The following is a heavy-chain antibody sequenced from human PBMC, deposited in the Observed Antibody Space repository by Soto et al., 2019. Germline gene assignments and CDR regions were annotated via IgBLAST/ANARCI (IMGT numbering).Heavy chain of an antibody. CDR3: ASGGVYGDIIDY. CDR1: GFTFSSFS. D-gene: IGHD4-17*01. CDR2: IKQDGSEK. Sequence: EVQLVESGGGLVQPGGSLRLSCAASGFTFSSFSMSWARQAPGKGLEWVANIKQDGSEKYYVDSVRGRFTISRDNAKNSLSLQMTSLRAEDAAIYYCASGGVYGDIIDYWGQGTLVTVSS. V-gene: IGHV3-7*01. J-gene: IGHJ4*02.